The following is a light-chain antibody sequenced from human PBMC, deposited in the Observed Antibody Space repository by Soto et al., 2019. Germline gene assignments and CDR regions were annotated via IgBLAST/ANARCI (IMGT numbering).Light chain of an antibody. J-gene: IGLJ2*01. Sequence: QSALTQPASVSGSPGQSITISCTGTSSDVGGYNYVSWFQQHPGLVPKLIIYEVSNRPSGVSNRLSGSKSVNTASLTISGLQSEDEATYYCISYTSKSTWVFGGGTKLTVL. CDR3: ISYTSKSTWV. V-gene: IGLV2-14*01. CDR1: SSDVGGYNY. CDR2: EVS.